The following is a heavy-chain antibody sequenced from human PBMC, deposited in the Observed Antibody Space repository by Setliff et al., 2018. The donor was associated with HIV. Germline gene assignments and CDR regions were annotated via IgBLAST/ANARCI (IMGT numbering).Heavy chain of an antibody. Sequence: SETLSLTCTVSGGSISSHYWSWIRQPPGKGLEWIGSIHYSGSTNYNPSLKSRVTISVDTSKNQFPLKLSSVTAADTALYFCAREAYFFASGTYYFDSWGQGTLVTVSS. V-gene: IGHV4-59*11. CDR1: GGSISSHY. D-gene: IGHD3-10*01. CDR2: IHYSGST. J-gene: IGHJ4*02. CDR3: AREAYFFASGTYYFDS.